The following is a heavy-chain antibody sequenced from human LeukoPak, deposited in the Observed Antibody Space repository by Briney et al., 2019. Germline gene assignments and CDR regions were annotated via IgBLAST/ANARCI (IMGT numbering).Heavy chain of an antibody. CDR1: GYTFTSYY. D-gene: IGHD3-22*01. V-gene: IGHV1-46*03. CDR3: AREGGEDYDSSGYYLVY. CDR2: INPSGGST. Sequence: ASVKVSCKASGYTFTSYYMHWVRQAPGQGLEWMAIINPSGGSTSYAQKFQGRVTMTRDTSTSTVYMELSSLRSEDTAVYYCAREGGEDYDSSGYYLVYWGQGTLVTVSS. J-gene: IGHJ4*02.